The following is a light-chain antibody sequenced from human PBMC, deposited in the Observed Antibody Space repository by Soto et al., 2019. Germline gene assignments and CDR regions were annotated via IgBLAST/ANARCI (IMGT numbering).Light chain of an antibody. CDR2: GAS. V-gene: IGKV3-15*01. CDR3: QQYNEWPLT. CDR1: QSVSNN. J-gene: IGKJ3*01. Sequence: EIVMTQSPATLSVSPGERATLSCRASQSVSNNLAWYQQKPGQGPWLLMYGASTRATGIPARFSGSGSGTEFTLTISSLQSGDSAVYYCQQYNEWPLTFGPGTKLDIK.